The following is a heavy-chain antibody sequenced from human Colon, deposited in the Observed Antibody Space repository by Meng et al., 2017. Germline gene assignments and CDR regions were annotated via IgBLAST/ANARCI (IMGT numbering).Heavy chain of an antibody. J-gene: IGHJ5*01. CDR2: VTYDGKKQ. CDR1: GFNFRELG. Sequence: VTLVQSWGGVVQPGTSLRLSCSASGFNFRELGLHWVRQAPGKGLEWVAAVTYDGKKQYYADSVKGRFIISRDNSDNTLYLQMGSLKPEDTAIYYCAKEWSSSYAYYDAWGQGTLVTVSS. V-gene: IGHV3-30*04. D-gene: IGHD3-16*01. CDR3: AKEWSSSYAYYDA.